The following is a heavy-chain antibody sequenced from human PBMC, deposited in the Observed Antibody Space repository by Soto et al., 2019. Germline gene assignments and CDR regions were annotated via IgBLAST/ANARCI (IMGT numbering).Heavy chain of an antibody. CDR1: GYSFTSYW. Sequence: PGESLKISCKGSGYSFTSYWIGWVRQMPGKGLEWMGIIYPGDSDTRYSPSFQGQVTISADKSISTAYLQWSSLKASDTAMYYCARLGCSSAAGTGRNYYYGMDVWGQGTTVTVSS. J-gene: IGHJ6*02. CDR2: IYPGDSDT. V-gene: IGHV5-51*01. CDR3: ARLGCSSAAGTGRNYYYGMDV. D-gene: IGHD6-13*01.